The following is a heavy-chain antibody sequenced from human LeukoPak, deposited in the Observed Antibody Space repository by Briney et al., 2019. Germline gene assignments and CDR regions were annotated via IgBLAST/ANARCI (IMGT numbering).Heavy chain of an antibody. J-gene: IGHJ3*02. CDR3: ARGSEGGQWAQEAFDI. Sequence: ASVKVSCKASGYTFTGYYMHWVRQAPGQGLEWMGWINPNSGGTNYAQKFQGRVTMTRDTSISTAYMELSRLRSDDTAVYYCARGSEGGQWAQEAFDIWGQGTMVTVSS. CDR2: INPNSGGT. D-gene: IGHD1-26*01. CDR1: GYTFTGYY. V-gene: IGHV1-2*02.